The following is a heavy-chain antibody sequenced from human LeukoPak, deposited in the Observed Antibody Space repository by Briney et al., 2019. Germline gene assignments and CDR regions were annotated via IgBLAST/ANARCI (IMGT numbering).Heavy chain of an antibody. J-gene: IGHJ6*03. CDR1: GGSFSSYY. Sequence: SETLSLTCAVYGGSFSSYYWSWIRQPPGKGLEWIGEINHSGSTNYNPSLKSRVTISVDTSKNQFSLKLSSVTAADTAVYYCARRAGTYYYYYMDVWGKGTTVTVSS. CDR3: ARRAGTYYYYYMDV. V-gene: IGHV4-34*01. D-gene: IGHD6-13*01. CDR2: INHSGST.